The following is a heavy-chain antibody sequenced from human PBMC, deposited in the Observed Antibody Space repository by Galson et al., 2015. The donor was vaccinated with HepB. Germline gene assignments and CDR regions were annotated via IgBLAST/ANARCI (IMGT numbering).Heavy chain of an antibody. CDR1: GYTFTSYG. J-gene: IGHJ4*02. D-gene: IGHD3-3*01. Sequence: SVKVSCKASGYTFTSYGISWVRQAPGQGLEWMGWISAYNGNTNYAQKLQGRVTMTTDTSTSTAYMELRSLRSDDTAVYYCARGLTIFGVVTPFDYWGQGTLVTVSS. CDR3: ARGLTIFGVVTPFDY. V-gene: IGHV1-18*04. CDR2: ISAYNGNT.